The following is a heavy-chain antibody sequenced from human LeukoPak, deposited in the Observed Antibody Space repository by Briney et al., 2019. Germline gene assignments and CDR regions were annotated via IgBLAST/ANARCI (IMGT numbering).Heavy chain of an antibody. CDR2: IRYDGSKK. J-gene: IGHJ5*02. V-gene: IGHV3-30*02. CDR1: GFTFNSYG. D-gene: IGHD1-20*01. Sequence: GGSLRLSCAASGFTFNSYGMHWVRQAPGKGLQWVAFIRYDGSKKSYADSVKGRFTTSRDNSRNTLNLQMNGLRAEDTAVYYCAKDYGITGTGGAWLDPWGQGTLVTVSS. CDR3: AKDYGITGTGGAWLDP.